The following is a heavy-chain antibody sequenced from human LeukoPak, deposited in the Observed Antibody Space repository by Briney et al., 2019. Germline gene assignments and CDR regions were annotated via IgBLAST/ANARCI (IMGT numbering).Heavy chain of an antibody. Sequence: GGSLRLSCAASGFTFSDYYMSWFRQAPGKGLEWVSYISSGGGSIYYADSVKGRFTISRDNSKNTLFLQMNSLRAEDTAVYYCARGPELHYFDYWGQGTLVTVSS. CDR1: GFTFSDYY. CDR2: ISSGGGSI. V-gene: IGHV3-11*04. J-gene: IGHJ4*02. D-gene: IGHD1-14*01. CDR3: ARGPELHYFDY.